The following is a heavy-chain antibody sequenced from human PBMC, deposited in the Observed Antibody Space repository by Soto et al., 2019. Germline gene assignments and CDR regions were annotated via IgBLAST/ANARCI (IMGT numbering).Heavy chain of an antibody. Sequence: ASVKVSCKASGYTFTSYAMHWVRQAPGQRFEWMGWINAGNGNTKYSQKFQGRVTITRDTSASTAYMELSSLRFEDTAVYYCARETYGFYDNYAFDIWGQGTMVTVSS. CDR1: GYTFTSYA. CDR2: INAGNGNT. J-gene: IGHJ3*02. CDR3: ARETYGFYDNYAFDI. V-gene: IGHV1-3*01. D-gene: IGHD3-9*01.